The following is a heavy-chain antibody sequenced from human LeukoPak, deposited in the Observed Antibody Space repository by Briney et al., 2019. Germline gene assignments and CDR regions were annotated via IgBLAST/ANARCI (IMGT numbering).Heavy chain of an antibody. CDR3: AKDLGSSSWYNRDDAFDI. CDR1: GGSINTPNYY. D-gene: IGHD6-13*01. Sequence: SETLSLTCTVSGGSINTPNYYWGWIRQTPGKGLEWIGNIFYSGGTYYSPSLTSRVTISLDTSRNQFSLKLNSVTAADTAVYYCAKDLGSSSWYNRDDAFDIWGQGTMVTVSS. V-gene: IGHV4-39*07. J-gene: IGHJ3*02. CDR2: IFYSGGT.